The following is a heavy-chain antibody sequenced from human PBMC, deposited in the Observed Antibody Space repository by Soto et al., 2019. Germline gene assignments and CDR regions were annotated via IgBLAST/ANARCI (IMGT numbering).Heavy chain of an antibody. Sequence: PSETLSLTCAISGNSVFSNTAALSWIRHSPSRGLEWLGRTYYRSQWYYYYAVSVRSRITINPETSKNRFSLQLNSATPEDTAVYYCANLDCSSTSCYFQNWGQGTLVTVSS. J-gene: IGHJ1*01. CDR3: ANLDCSSTSCYFQN. CDR2: TYYRSQWYY. D-gene: IGHD2-2*01. CDR1: GNSVFSNTAA. V-gene: IGHV6-1*01.